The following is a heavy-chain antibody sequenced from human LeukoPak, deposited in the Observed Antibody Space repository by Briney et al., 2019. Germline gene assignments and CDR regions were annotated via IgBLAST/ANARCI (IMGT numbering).Heavy chain of an antibody. CDR3: ARTLPRKWLVRLPYYFDY. CDR2: IYTSGST. CDR1: GGSISSYY. D-gene: IGHD6-19*01. V-gene: IGHV4-4*07. J-gene: IGHJ4*02. Sequence: SETLSLTCTVSGGSISSYYWSWIRQPAGKGLEWIGRIYTSGSTNYNPSLKSRVTMSVDTSKNQFSLKLSSVTAADTAVYYCARTLPRKWLVRLPYYFDYWGQGTLVTVSS.